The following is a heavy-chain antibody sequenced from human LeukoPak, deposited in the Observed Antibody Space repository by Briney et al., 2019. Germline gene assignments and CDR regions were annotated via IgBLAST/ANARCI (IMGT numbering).Heavy chain of an antibody. CDR2: IYYSGST. Sequence: PSETLSLTCTVFGGSISSYYWSWIRQPPGKGLEWIGYIYYSGSTNYNPSLKSRVTISVDTSKNQFSLKLSSVTAADTAVYYCARGGQYYYDTLVSMDVWGKGTTVTVSS. CDR1: GGSISSYY. J-gene: IGHJ6*03. V-gene: IGHV4-59*01. D-gene: IGHD3-22*01. CDR3: ARGGQYYYDTLVSMDV.